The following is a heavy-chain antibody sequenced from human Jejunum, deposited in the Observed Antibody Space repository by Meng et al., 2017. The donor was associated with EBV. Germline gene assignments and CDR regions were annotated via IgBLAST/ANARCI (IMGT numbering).Heavy chain of an antibody. D-gene: IGHD6-13*01. CDR3: ARGAYTSTWF. Sequence: LQPYVPGLVQPSPTPPLTCCVSGEGVSSNIASWYWISQSPSRGLEWLGRTYYSSKWYYDYAVSVKSRMTINPDTSKNQFSLQLNSVTPEDTAVYYCARGAYTSTWFWGQGTLVTVSS. J-gene: IGHJ1*01. CDR1: GEGVSSNIAS. V-gene: IGHV6-1*01. CDR2: TYYSSKWYY.